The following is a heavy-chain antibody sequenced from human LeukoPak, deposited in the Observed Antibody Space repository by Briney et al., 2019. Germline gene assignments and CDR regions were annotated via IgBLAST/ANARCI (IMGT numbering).Heavy chain of an antibody. D-gene: IGHD3-9*01. J-gene: IGHJ4*02. CDR3: ASDPTTYDILTGYIY. CDR1: GYTFTSYY. Sequence: EASVKVSCKASGYTFTSYYMHWVRQAPGQGLEWMGWINPNSGGTNYAQKFQGRVTMTRDTSISTAYMELSRLRSDDTAVYYCASDPTTYDILTGYIYWGQGTLVTVSS. V-gene: IGHV1-2*02. CDR2: INPNSGGT.